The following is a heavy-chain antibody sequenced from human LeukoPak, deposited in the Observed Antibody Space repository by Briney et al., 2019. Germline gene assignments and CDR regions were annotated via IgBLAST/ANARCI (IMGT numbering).Heavy chain of an antibody. D-gene: IGHD1-26*01. J-gene: IGHJ4*02. CDR3: ATNPRPIGGDRGHYFDY. Sequence: GGSLRLSCAASGFTFNTYEVNWVRQAPGKGLGWISFISISGDRIYYADSVKGRFTISRDNAKKSLFLQMSSLRAEDTAVYYCATNPRPIGGDRGHYFDYWGQGTLVAVSS. CDR1: GFTFNTYE. V-gene: IGHV3-48*03. CDR2: ISISGDRI.